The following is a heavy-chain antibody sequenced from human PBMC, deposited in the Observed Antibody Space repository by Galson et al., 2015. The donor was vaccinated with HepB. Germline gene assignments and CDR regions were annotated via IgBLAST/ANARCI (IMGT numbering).Heavy chain of an antibody. D-gene: IGHD3-10*01. CDR2: IRFDGSKK. Sequence: SLRLSCAASGFTFNKYGMHWVRQAPGKGLEWVAFIRFDGSKKDYVDSLKGRFPISRDNSKNTLYLQMNSPRPEDSAMYYCAREALAYGSGSYYKDYWGQGTLVTVSS. V-gene: IGHV3-30*02. J-gene: IGHJ4*02. CDR1: GFTFNKYG. CDR3: AREALAYGSGSYYKDY.